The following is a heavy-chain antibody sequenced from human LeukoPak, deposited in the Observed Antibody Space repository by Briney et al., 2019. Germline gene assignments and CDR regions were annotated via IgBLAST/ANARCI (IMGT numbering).Heavy chain of an antibody. J-gene: IGHJ3*02. V-gene: IGHV1-18*01. Sequence: ASVKVSCKASGYTFTSYGISWVRQAPGQGLEWMGWISVYNGNTKYAQKLQGRVTMTTGTSTSTAYMELRSLRSDDTAVYYCARVFYLNGFDIWGQGTMVTVSS. CDR1: GYTFTSYG. CDR2: ISVYNGNT. CDR3: ARVFYLNGFDI.